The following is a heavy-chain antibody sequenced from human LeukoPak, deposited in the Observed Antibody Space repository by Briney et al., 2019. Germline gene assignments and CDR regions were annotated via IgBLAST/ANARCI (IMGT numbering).Heavy chain of an antibody. D-gene: IGHD2/OR15-2a*01. J-gene: IGHJ6*03. CDR2: ISSSSSYI. CDR1: GFTFSSYS. V-gene: IGHV3-21*01. Sequence: GGSLRLSCAASGFTFSSYSMNWVRQAPGKGLEWVSSISSSSSYIYYADSVKGRFTISRDNAKNSLYLQMNSLRAEDTAVYYCARATTVNYYYYMDVWGKGTTVTVSS. CDR3: ARATTVNYYYYMDV.